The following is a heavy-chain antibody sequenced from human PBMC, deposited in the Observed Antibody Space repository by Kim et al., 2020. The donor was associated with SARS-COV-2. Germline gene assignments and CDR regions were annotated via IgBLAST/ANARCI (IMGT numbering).Heavy chain of an antibody. V-gene: IGHV1-46*01. CDR1: GYTFTSYY. CDR3: ARDRSPYGSGSYSGMDV. D-gene: IGHD3-10*01. J-gene: IGHJ6*02. CDR2: INPSGGST. Sequence: ASVKVSCKASGYTFTSYYMHWVRQAPGQGLEWMGIINPSGGSTSYAQKFQGRVTMTRDTSTSTVYMELSSLRSEDTAVYYCARDRSPYGSGSYSGMDVWGQGTTLTASS.